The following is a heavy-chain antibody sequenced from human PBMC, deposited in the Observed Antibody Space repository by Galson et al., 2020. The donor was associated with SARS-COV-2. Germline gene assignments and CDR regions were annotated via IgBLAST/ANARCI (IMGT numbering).Heavy chain of an antibody. V-gene: IGHV3-30*01. CDR2: ITYDGATT. Sequence: GGSLRLSCAASGFAFNTYALHWVRQAPGKGLEWIAAITYDGATTYHAESVKGRFTISRDKSKNTLYLQMNSLRAEDSAMYYCASGVYCDYWGQGTQVTVSS. CDR3: ASGVYCDY. CDR1: GFAFNTYA. D-gene: IGHD2-21*01. J-gene: IGHJ4*02.